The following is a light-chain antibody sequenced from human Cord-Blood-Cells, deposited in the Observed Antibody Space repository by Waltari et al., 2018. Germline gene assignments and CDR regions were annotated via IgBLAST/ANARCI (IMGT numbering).Light chain of an antibody. CDR1: QSVLYSSNNKNY. Sequence: DIVMTQSPDSLTVSWGEWAAINCKSSQSVLYSSNNKNYLAWYQQKPGQPPKLLIYWASTRESGVPDRFSGSGSGTDFTLTISSLQAEDVAVYYCQQYYSTPWTFGQGTKVEIK. CDR2: WAS. CDR3: QQYYSTPWT. V-gene: IGKV4-1*01. J-gene: IGKJ1*01.